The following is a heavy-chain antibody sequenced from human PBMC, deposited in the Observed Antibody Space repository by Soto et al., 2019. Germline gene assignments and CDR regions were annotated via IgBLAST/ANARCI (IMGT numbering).Heavy chain of an antibody. D-gene: IGHD2-15*01. J-gene: IGHJ1*01. CDR3: AHRRLECSSGTCYVIGAEGYLQH. Sequence: QTTLEESGPTVVKPTQTLTLTCTFSGFSLSTSGVGVGWIRQPPGEALEWLALIYWDDSKRYSPSLESRLTITKDTSKNQVVLTMTNMDPVDTATYYCAHRRLECSSGTCYVIGAEGYLQHWGQGTLVTVSS. CDR1: GFSLSTSGVG. V-gene: IGHV2-5*02. CDR2: IYWDDSK.